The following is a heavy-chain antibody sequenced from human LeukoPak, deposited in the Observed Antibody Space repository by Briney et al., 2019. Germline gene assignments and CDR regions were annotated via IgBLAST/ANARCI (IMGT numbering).Heavy chain of an antibody. D-gene: IGHD3-10*01. Sequence: ASVKVSCKASGYTFTSYGISWVRQAPGQGLEWMGWIRAYNGNTNYAQKLQGRVTMTTDTSTSTAYMELRSLRSDDTPVYYCATAGLYYYGSGSYQVPLGYWGQGTLVTVSS. CDR3: ATAGLYYYGSGSYQVPLGY. V-gene: IGHV1-18*01. J-gene: IGHJ4*02. CDR2: IRAYNGNT. CDR1: GYTFTSYG.